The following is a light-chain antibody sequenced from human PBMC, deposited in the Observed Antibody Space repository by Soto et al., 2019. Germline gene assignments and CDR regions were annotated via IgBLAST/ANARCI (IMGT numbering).Light chain of an antibody. CDR1: GSNIGSNS. V-gene: IGLV1-44*01. J-gene: IGLJ2*01. Sequence: QAVVIQPPSASGTPGQRVTMSCSGSGSNIGSNSVNWYQQLPQTAPKLLIHSDSQRPSGVPDRFSASKSGTSASLAISGLQSEDEAEYYCGVWDDSLNGPIFGGGTKLTVL. CDR2: SDS. CDR3: GVWDDSLNGPI.